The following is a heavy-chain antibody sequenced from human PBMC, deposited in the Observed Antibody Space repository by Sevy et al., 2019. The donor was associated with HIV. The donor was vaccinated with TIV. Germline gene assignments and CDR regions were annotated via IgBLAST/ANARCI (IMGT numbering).Heavy chain of an antibody. CDR2: ISGSGGST. CDR3: ARGDYYGSA. J-gene: IGHJ5*02. V-gene: IGHV3-23*01. Sequence: GGSLRLSCAASGFTFSSYAMSWVRQAPGKGLEWVSGISGSGGSTCYADSVKGRFTISRDNSKNTLYLQMNSLRAEDTAVYYCARGDYYGSAWGQGMLVTVSS. CDR1: GFTFSSYA. D-gene: IGHD3-10*01.